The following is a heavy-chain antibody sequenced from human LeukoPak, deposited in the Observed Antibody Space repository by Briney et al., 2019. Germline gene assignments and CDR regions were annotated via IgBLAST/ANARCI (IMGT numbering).Heavy chain of an antibody. D-gene: IGHD4-17*01. J-gene: IGHJ6*02. Sequence: PGGSLRLSSAPSRFTFSTYWMHWVRQAPGKGLVWVSCLNSDGSSTSYADSVKGRFTISRDNAKNSLYLQMNSLSAEDTAVYYFATEPTGDDGDPYGMDVWGQGTTVTVSS. CDR3: ATEPTGDDGDPYGMDV. V-gene: IGHV3-74*01. CDR2: LNSDGSST. CDR1: RFTFSTYW.